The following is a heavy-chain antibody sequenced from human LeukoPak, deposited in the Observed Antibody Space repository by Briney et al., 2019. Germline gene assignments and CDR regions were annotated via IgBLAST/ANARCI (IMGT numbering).Heavy chain of an antibody. CDR3: ANPPTVTSFHY. D-gene: IGHD4-11*01. CDR2: ISSSGSTI. CDR1: GFTFSSYE. J-gene: IGHJ4*02. V-gene: IGHV3-48*03. Sequence: GRSLRLSCAASGFTFSSYEMNWVRQAPGKGLEWVSYISSSGSTIYYADSVKGRFTISRDNSKNTLYLQMNSLRAEDTAIYYCANPPTVTSFHYWGQGTLVTVSS.